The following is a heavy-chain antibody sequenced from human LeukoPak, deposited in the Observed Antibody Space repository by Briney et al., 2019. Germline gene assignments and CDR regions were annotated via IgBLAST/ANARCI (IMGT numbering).Heavy chain of an antibody. CDR2: ISSSSSYI. D-gene: IGHD2-2*01. V-gene: IGHV3-21*01. Sequence: PGGSLRLSCAASGFTFGSYWMNWVRQAPGKGLEWVSSISSSSSYIYYADSVKGRFTISRDNAKNSLYLQMNSLRAEDTAVYYCARDQYCSSTSCDAFDIWGQGTMVTVSS. CDR1: GFTFGSYW. J-gene: IGHJ3*02. CDR3: ARDQYCSSTSCDAFDI.